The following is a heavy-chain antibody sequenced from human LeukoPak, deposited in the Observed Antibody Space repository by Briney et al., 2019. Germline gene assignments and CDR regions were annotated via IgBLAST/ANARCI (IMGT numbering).Heavy chain of an antibody. J-gene: IGHJ5*02. Sequence: PSETLSLTCTVSGGSISSYYWSWIRQPPGKGLEWIGYIHYSGSTHYNPSLKSRVTIPVDTSKNQFSLKLSSVTAADTAVYYCARSVVGAKSNWFDPWGQGTLVTVSS. D-gene: IGHD1-26*01. V-gene: IGHV4-59*08. CDR1: GGSISSYY. CDR3: ARSVVGAKSNWFDP. CDR2: IHYSGST.